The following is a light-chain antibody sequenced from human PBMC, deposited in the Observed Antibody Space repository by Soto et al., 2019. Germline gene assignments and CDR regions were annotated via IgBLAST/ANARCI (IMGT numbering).Light chain of an antibody. CDR2: DTS. V-gene: IGKV3-11*01. CDR1: QGIGDT. CDR3: QQRSNWPPFT. J-gene: IGKJ5*01. Sequence: EVVLTQSPATLSVSPGEGVTLSCRASQGIGDTLAWYQHKPGQTPRLLIYDTSARATDIPARFSGSGSGTDFTLTISSLEPEDFAVYYCQQRSNWPPFTFGQGTRLEIK.